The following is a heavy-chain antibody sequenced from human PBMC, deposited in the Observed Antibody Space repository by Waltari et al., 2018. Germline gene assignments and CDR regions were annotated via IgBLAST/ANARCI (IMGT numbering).Heavy chain of an antibody. CDR3: ATQTAVDAFDI. CDR2: FDHEDAET. CDR1: GYTLTELS. D-gene: IGHD2-2*01. Sequence: QVQLVQSGAEVKKPGASVKVSCKVSGYTLTELSMPWGRQATGKGLEWMGGFDHEDAETIYSEKCQGRGTLPEDTSTDTAYMELSSLRSEDTSVYYCATQTAVDAFDIWGQGTIVTVSS. V-gene: IGHV1-24*01. J-gene: IGHJ3*02.